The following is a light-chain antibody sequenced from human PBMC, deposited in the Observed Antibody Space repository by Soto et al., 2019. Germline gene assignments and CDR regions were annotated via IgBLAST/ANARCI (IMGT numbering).Light chain of an antibody. CDR3: SSFTTSRVYV. CDR2: EGS. J-gene: IGLJ1*01. V-gene: IGLV2-14*02. Sequence: QSALTQPASVSGSPGQSITISCTGTSSDVGTYNLVSWYQQHPGKAPKLIIYEGSRRPSGVSNRFSASKSGLTASLTISGLQAEDEADYYCSSFTTSRVYVFGPGTKVTVL. CDR1: SSDVGTYNL.